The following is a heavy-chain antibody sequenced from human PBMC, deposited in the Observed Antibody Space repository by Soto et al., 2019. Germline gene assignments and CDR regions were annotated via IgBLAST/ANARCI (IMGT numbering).Heavy chain of an antibody. Sequence: GESLKISCRTSGYRFTSYWIAWVRQMPGKGLEWMGIIFPSDSDTRYSPSFQGQVTISADRSTSTVFLQWASLKASDTAVYFCARKDKSGYFNWFDPWAQGTLVPVSS. CDR1: GYRFTSYW. J-gene: IGHJ5*02. CDR3: ARKDKSGYFNWFDP. V-gene: IGHV5-51*01. D-gene: IGHD3-22*01. CDR2: IFPSDSDT.